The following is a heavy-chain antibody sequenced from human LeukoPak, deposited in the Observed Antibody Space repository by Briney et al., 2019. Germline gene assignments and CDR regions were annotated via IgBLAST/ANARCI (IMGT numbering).Heavy chain of an antibody. CDR1: GFTFSSYE. V-gene: IGHV3-48*03. D-gene: IGHD5-18*01. CDR3: ARDGDSHHGYSYGLVYFDY. CDR2: ISSSGSTI. J-gene: IGHJ4*02. Sequence: PGGSLRLSCAASGFTFSSYEMNWVRQAPGKGLEWVSYISSSGSTIYYADSVKGRFTISRDNAKNSPYLQMNSLRAEDTAVYYCARDGDSHHGYSYGLVYFDYWGQGTLVTVSS.